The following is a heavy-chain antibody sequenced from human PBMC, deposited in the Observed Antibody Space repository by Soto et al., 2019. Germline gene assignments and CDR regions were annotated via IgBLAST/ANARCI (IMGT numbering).Heavy chain of an antibody. CDR2: IAHDGSNA. CDR3: ARGDWADILVVVGARPGEYGTDI. D-gene: IGHD2-15*01. CDR1: GFTFRNHA. Sequence: QVQLVESGGGVVQPGGSLRLSCAASGFTFRNHAMHWVRQAPGKGLECLAVIAHDGSNAFYRDSVKVLFTVSRDNSKNPLYLYMNSLRSEATGVYYCARGDWADILVVVGARPGEYGTDICGQGTKVIVSS. J-gene: IGHJ6*02. V-gene: IGHV3-30-3*01.